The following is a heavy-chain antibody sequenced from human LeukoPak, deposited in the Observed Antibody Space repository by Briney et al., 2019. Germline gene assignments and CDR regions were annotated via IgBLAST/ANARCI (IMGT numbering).Heavy chain of an antibody. CDR2: INWNGRST. J-gene: IGHJ4*02. V-gene: IGHV3-20*04. Sequence: GGSLRLSCAASGFTFDDYGMSWVRQAPGKGLESVSGINWNGRSTGYADSVKGRFTISRDNAKNSLYLQMNSLRAEETAFYYCARGGITIFGGIIYQDYWGQGTLVTVSS. D-gene: IGHD3-3*01. CDR1: GFTFDDYG. CDR3: ARGGITIFGGIIYQDY.